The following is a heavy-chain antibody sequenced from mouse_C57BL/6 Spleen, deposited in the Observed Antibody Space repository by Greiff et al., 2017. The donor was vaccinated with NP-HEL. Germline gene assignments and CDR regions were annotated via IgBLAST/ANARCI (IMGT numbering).Heavy chain of an antibody. Sequence: EVKLVESGGGLVQPGGSLKLSCAASGFTFSDYYMYWVRQTPEKRLEWVAYISNGGGSTYYPDTVKGRFTISRDNAKNTLYLQMSRLKSEDTAMYYCARGGTTVVAHYYAMDYWGQGTSVTVSS. CDR1: GFTFSDYY. CDR2: ISNGGGST. V-gene: IGHV5-12*01. J-gene: IGHJ4*01. D-gene: IGHD1-1*01. CDR3: ARGGTTVVAHYYAMDY.